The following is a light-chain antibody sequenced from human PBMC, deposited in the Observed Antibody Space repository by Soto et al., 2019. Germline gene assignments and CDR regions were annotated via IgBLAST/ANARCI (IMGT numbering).Light chain of an antibody. V-gene: IGKV3-20*01. Sequence: EIVLAQSPGTLSLSPGESATLSCGASQSVSNTYLAWDQLIPGQAPRVRIYGASSRATVIPDRFSGSRSGTDSTLTISSLEPEDFAVYYCQQYGSSPITFGQGTRLEIK. J-gene: IGKJ5*01. CDR2: GAS. CDR1: QSVSNTY. CDR3: QQYGSSPIT.